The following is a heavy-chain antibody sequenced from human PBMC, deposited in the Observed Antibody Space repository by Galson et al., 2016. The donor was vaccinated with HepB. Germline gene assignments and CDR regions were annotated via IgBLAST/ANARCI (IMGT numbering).Heavy chain of an antibody. Sequence: SETLSLTCTVSGGSLSPYYWSWIRQPPGKGLEWIGYIYYSGSTNYNPSLQSRVTISVDTSKNRFSLKLTSVIAADTAVYYCTRGAGAPLDYFYMDVWGKGTTVTVSS. D-gene: IGHD3-10*01. CDR3: TRGAGAPLDYFYMDV. CDR1: GGSLSPYY. J-gene: IGHJ6*03. V-gene: IGHV4-59*01. CDR2: IYYSGST.